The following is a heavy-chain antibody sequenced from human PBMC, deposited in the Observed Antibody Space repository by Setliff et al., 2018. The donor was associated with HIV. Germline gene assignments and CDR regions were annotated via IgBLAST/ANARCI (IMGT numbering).Heavy chain of an antibody. CDR2: MNPDSRNT. D-gene: IGHD6-6*01. V-gene: IGHV1-8*02. J-gene: IGHJ3*02. CDR1: GYTFTNYD. Sequence: GASVKVSCKPSGYTFTNYDINWVRQAAGQGLEWMGWMNPDSRNTGYAQRFEGSVTMTWDTSISTAYMELNNVKFEDTAVYYCARSSPLYSRSFDAFDIWGQGTMVTVSS. CDR3: ARSSPLYSRSFDAFDI.